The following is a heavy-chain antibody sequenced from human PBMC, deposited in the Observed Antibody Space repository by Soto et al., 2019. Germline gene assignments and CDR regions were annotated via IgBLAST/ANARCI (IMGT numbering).Heavy chain of an antibody. CDR3: ARVGACGGECYYYYYYGMDV. Sequence: QVQLVESGGGVVQPGRSLRLSCAASGFTFSSYAMHWVRQAPGKGLEWVAVISYDGSNKYYADSVKGRFTISRDNSTNTLYRQMNSLRAEDTAVYYCARVGACGGECYYYYYYGMDVWGQGTTVTVSS. J-gene: IGHJ6*02. CDR1: GFTFSSYA. CDR2: ISYDGSNK. V-gene: IGHV3-30-3*01. D-gene: IGHD2-21*01.